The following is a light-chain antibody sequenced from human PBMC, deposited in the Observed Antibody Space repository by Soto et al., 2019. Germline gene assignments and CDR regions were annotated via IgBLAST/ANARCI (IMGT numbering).Light chain of an antibody. J-gene: IGLJ1*01. V-gene: IGLV2-14*01. CDR1: STDVGGYNF. CDR3: SSYTSTGTPV. Sequence: QSVLTQPASVSGSLGQSITMSCTGTSTDVGGYNFVSWYQQHPDKAPKLLIYEVTNRPSGVSNRFSGSKSGNTASLTIPGLQAEDEADYYCSSYTSTGTPVFGTGTKVTV. CDR2: EVT.